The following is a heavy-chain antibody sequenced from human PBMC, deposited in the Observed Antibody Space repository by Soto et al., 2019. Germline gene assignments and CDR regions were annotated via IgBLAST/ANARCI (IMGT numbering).Heavy chain of an antibody. CDR2: VYSDGST. CDR3: TRDDANYNILTGIGGYFDD. CDR1: GDTMIGFY. J-gene: IGHJ4*02. Sequence: HVQLRESGPGLVRPSETLSLTCSVSGDTMIGFYWNWFRQPAGKGLEWIGRVYSDGSTNYNPSLKSRLNISVYTSKQHFSLSLSSVTAADTAVYYCTRDDANYNILTGIGGYFDDWSQGTLVTVSS. V-gene: IGHV4-4*07. D-gene: IGHD3-9*01.